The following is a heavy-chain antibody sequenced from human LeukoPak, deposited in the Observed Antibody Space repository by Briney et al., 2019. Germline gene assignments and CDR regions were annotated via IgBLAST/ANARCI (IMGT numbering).Heavy chain of an antibody. J-gene: IGHJ4*02. CDR3: ARARITMVRGVIQPTTHFDY. CDR1: GGTFSSYA. D-gene: IGHD3-10*01. Sequence: SVKVSCKASGGTFSSYAISWVRQAPGQGLEWMGGIIPIFGTANYAQKFQGRVTITTDESTSTAYMELSSLRSEDTAVYYCARARITMVRGVIQPTTHFDYWGQGTLVTVSS. CDR2: IIPIFGTA. V-gene: IGHV1-69*05.